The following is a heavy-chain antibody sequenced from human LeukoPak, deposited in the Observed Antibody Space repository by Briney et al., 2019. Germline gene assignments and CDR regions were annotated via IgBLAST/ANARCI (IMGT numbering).Heavy chain of an antibody. D-gene: IGHD3-10*01. CDR3: ARTGSGSYDLFDY. Sequence: SETLSLTCTVSGGSISSGGYYWSWIRQPPGKGLEWIGYIYHSGSTYYNPSLKSRVTISVDRSKNQFSLKLSSVTAADTAVYYCARTGSGSYDLFDYWGQGTLVTVSS. V-gene: IGHV4-30-2*02. CDR1: GGSISSGGYY. CDR2: IYHSGST. J-gene: IGHJ4*02.